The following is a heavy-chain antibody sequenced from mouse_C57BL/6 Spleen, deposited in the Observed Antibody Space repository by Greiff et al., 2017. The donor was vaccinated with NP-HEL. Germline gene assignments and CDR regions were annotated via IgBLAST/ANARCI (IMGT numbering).Heavy chain of an antibody. J-gene: IGHJ2*01. D-gene: IGHD1-1*01. V-gene: IGHV1-55*01. Sequence: QVQLQQPGAELVKPGASVKMSCKASGYTFTSYWITWVKQRPGQGLEWIGDIYPGSGSTNYNEKFKSKATLTVDTSSSTAYMQLSSLTSEDSAVYYCARRIYYYAYFDYWGQGTTLTVSS. CDR3: ARRIYYYAYFDY. CDR1: GYTFTSYW. CDR2: IYPGSGST.